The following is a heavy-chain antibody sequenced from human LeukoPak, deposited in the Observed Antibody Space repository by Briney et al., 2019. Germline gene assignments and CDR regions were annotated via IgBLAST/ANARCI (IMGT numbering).Heavy chain of an antibody. CDR1: GGSLSGYY. CDR2: INHSGST. Sequence: SETLSLTCAVSGGSLSGYYWSWIRQSPGKGLEWIGEINHSGSTNYKSSLESRVIISIDMSKSQFSLKLSSVTAADTGVYYCAREAPWGYFDYWGQGTLVTVSS. J-gene: IGHJ4*02. D-gene: IGHD3-16*01. V-gene: IGHV4-34*01. CDR3: AREAPWGYFDY.